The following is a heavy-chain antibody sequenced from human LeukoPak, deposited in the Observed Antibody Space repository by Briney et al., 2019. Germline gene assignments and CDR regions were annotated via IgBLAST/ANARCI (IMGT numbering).Heavy chain of an antibody. CDR1: GFTFSSYA. Sequence: GGSLRLSCAASGFTFSSYAMSWVRQAPGKGLEWVSAISGSGGSTYYADSVKGRFTISRDNSKNTLYLQMNSLRVEDTAVYYCAKDRSGSSGWYYFDYWGQGTLVTVSS. D-gene: IGHD6-19*01. V-gene: IGHV3-23*01. J-gene: IGHJ4*02. CDR2: ISGSGGST. CDR3: AKDRSGSSGWYYFDY.